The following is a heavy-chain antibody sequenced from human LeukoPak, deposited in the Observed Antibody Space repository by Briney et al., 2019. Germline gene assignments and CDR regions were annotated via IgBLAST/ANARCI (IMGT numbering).Heavy chain of an antibody. Sequence: SETLSLTCTVSGGSISSSSYYWGWIRQPPGKGLEWIGSIYYSGSTYYNPSLKSRVTISVDTSKNQFSLKLSSVTAADTAVYYCALLTYYYDSSGYYLEGLIDYWGQGTLVTVSS. V-gene: IGHV4-39*01. CDR3: ALLTYYYDSSGYYLEGLIDY. D-gene: IGHD3-22*01. CDR2: IYYSGST. J-gene: IGHJ4*02. CDR1: GGSISSSSYY.